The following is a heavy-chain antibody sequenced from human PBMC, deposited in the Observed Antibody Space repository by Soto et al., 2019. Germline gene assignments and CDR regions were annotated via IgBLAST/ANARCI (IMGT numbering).Heavy chain of an antibody. CDR3: ARDVVGATFTYASGI. V-gene: IGHV1-18*01. Sequence: VASVKVSCKASGYSFTSYGYSWVRQAPGQGLEWMGWISAYNGDTKYAQKFQGRVTMTTGTSTSTAYMELRSLISDDTAVYYCARDVVGATFTYASGIWGQGTLVTVSS. CDR1: GYSFTSYG. CDR2: ISAYNGDT. D-gene: IGHD1-26*01. J-gene: IGHJ4*03.